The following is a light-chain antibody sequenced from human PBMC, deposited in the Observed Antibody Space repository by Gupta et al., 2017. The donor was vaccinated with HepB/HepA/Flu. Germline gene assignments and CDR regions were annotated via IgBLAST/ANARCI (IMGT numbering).Light chain of an antibody. J-gene: IGKJ5*01. CDR3: QQYKNWPPIT. CDR1: QSVSSN. V-gene: IGKV3-15*01. Sequence: EIVMTQSPATLSVSPGVRATLSCRASQSVSSNLAWYQQKPGPAPRLLIYGASTRATGIPARFSGSGSGTEFTLTISSLQSEDFAVYYCQQYKNWPPITFGQGTRLEIK. CDR2: GAS.